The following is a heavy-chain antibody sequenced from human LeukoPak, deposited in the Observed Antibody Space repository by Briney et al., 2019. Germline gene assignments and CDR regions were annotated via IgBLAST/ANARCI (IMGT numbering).Heavy chain of an antibody. Sequence: GGSLRLSCAASGFTFTSYGMHWVRQAPGKGLEWVSSISSSSSYIYYADSVKGRFTISRDNAKNSLYLQMNSLRAEDTAVYYCARDFYYDSSGYTLPNFDYWGQGTLVTVSS. V-gene: IGHV3-21*01. D-gene: IGHD3-22*01. CDR3: ARDFYYDSSGYTLPNFDY. J-gene: IGHJ4*02. CDR2: ISSSSSYI. CDR1: GFTFTSYG.